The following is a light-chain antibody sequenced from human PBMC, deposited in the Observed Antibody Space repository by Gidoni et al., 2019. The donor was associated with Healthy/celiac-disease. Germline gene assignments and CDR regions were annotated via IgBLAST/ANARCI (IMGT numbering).Light chain of an antibody. V-gene: IGLV3-1*01. CDR1: KLGDKY. J-gene: IGLJ2*01. CDR2: QDS. CDR3: QAWDSSTAV. Sequence: SYELTQPPSVSVSPGQTASITCYGDKLGDKYACWYQQKPGQSPVLVIYQDSKRPCGIPERFSGSNSGNTATLTISGTQAMDEADYYCQAWDSSTAVFGGGTKLTVL.